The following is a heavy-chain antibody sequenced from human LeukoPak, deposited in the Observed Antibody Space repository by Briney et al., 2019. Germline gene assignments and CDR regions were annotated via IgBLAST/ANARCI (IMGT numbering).Heavy chain of an antibody. D-gene: IGHD3-3*01. V-gene: IGHV3-48*04. J-gene: IGHJ4*02. CDR1: GFTFSSYG. CDR3: AILDAGIDFDY. Sequence: GGSLRLSCAASGFTFSSYGMHWVRRAPGKGLEWVAHITSSSTTIYYADSVGGRFTISRDNAKNSLYLQMNSLRAEDTAVYYCAILDAGIDFDYWGQGTPVTVSS. CDR2: ITSSSTTI.